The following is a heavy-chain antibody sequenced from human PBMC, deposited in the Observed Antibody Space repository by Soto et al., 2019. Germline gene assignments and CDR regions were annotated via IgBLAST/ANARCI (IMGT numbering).Heavy chain of an antibody. CDR1: GGSFSGYY. Sequence: SETLSLTCAVYGGSFSGYYWSWIRQPPGKGLEWIGEINHSGSTNYNPSLKSRVTISVDTSKNQFSLKLSSVTAADTAVYYCARCGTDYYDSSGSQYLRYYYGMDVWGQGTTVTVSS. D-gene: IGHD3-22*01. CDR2: INHSGST. V-gene: IGHV4-34*01. CDR3: ARCGTDYYDSSGSQYLRYYYGMDV. J-gene: IGHJ6*02.